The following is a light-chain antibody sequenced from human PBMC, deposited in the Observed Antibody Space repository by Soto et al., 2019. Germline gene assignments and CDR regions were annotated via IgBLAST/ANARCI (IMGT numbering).Light chain of an antibody. CDR1: QSVGSF. CDR2: DTS. Sequence: EIVLTQSPAALSFSPGGGCTRSCSASQSVGSFLAWYQQKPGQAPRLLIYDTSIRATGIPARFSGSGSGTDFTLTISSLEPEDFAVYYCQQRNSWPPTLTFGQGTRLENK. J-gene: IGKJ5*01. CDR3: QQRNSWPPTLT. V-gene: IGKV3-11*01.